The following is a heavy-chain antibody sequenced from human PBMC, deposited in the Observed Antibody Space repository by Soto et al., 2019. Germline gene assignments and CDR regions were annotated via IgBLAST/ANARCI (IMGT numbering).Heavy chain of an antibody. CDR3: ARDRKRITIFGVATRAFDI. CDR2: ISSSSSTI. D-gene: IGHD3-3*01. J-gene: IGHJ3*02. CDR1: GFTFSSYS. V-gene: IGHV3-48*01. Sequence: PGGSLRLSCAASGFTFSSYSMNWVRQAPGKGLEWVSYISSSSSTIYYADSVRGRFTISRDNAKNSLYLQMNSLRAEDTAVYYCARDRKRITIFGVATRAFDIWGQGTMVTVSS.